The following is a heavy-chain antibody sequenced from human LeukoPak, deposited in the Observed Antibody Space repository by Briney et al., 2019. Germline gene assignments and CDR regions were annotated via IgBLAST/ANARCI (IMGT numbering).Heavy chain of an antibody. Sequence: GGSLRLSCVVSGFTVSSNYMSWVRQAPGKGLEWVSVIYSGDSTYYAHSVSGRFTISRHNSKNTLYLQMNRLRAEDTAVYYCARDSNYAFDYWGQGTLVTVSS. CDR2: IYSGDST. V-gene: IGHV3-66*01. D-gene: IGHD4-11*01. J-gene: IGHJ4*02. CDR3: ARDSNYAFDY. CDR1: GFTVSSNY.